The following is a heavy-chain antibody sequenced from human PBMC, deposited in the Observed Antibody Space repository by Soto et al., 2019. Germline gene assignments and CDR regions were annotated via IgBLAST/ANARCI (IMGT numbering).Heavy chain of an antibody. V-gene: IGHV3-64D*06. Sequence: GGSLRLSCSASGFTFSSYAMHWVRQAPGKGLEYVSAISSNGGSTYYADSVKGRFTISRDNSKNTLYLQMSSLRAEDTAVYYCVKDLGRAAGVWHFDLWGRGTLVTVSS. CDR1: GFTFSSYA. D-gene: IGHD2-15*01. J-gene: IGHJ2*01. CDR3: VKDLGRAAGVWHFDL. CDR2: ISSNGGST.